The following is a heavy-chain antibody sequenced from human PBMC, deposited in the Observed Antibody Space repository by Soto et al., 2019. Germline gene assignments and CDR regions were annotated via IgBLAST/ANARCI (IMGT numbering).Heavy chain of an antibody. CDR3: VACTGGTCYHIFFDH. V-gene: IGHV3-23*01. J-gene: IGHJ4*02. CDR1: GFTFSSCA. Sequence: EVQLLESGGGLVQPGESLRLSCAASGFTFSSCAMSRVRQASGKGLGWVSAISGTGGTTYYADSVKGRFTISRDNSKNTLFLQLANLRAEDTAIYYCVACTGGTCYHIFFDHWGQGAVVTVSS. D-gene: IGHD2-15*01. CDR2: ISGTGGTT.